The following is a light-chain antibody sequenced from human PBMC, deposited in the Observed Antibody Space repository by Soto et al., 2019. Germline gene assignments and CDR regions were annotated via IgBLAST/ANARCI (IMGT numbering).Light chain of an antibody. Sequence: QSVLTQPASVSGSPGQSTTISCTGTSSDIGSYNYVSWYQQHPGRAPRLMIYEVNNRPSGVSNRFSGSKSGNTASLTISGLQAEDEADYHCSSYTTSTTDVFGPGTKLTVL. CDR1: SSDIGSYNY. CDR2: EVN. CDR3: SSYTTSTTDV. V-gene: IGLV2-14*01. J-gene: IGLJ1*01.